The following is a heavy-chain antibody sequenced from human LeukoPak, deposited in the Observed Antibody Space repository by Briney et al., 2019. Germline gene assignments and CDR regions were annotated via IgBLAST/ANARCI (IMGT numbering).Heavy chain of an antibody. D-gene: IGHD6-19*01. CDR2: ISYDGSNK. Sequence: GGSLRLSCAASGFTFSSYAMHWVRQAPGKGLEWVAVISYDGSNKYYADSVKGRFTISRDNSKNTLYLQMNSLRAEDTAVYYCARDTSGWLQHWGQGTLVPVSS. J-gene: IGHJ1*01. CDR1: GFTFSSYA. V-gene: IGHV3-30*04. CDR3: ARDTSGWLQH.